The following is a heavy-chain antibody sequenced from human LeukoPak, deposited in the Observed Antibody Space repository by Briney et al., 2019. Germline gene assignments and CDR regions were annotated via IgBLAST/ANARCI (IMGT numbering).Heavy chain of an antibody. Sequence: GGSLRLSCAASGFTFSSFWMHWVRQVPGKGLEWVSRITPDGDGSTYAASVQGRFTISRDNAKDTVYLQMSNLRAEDTALYYCARDPNNYDSHLGPGTLVTVSS. CDR3: ARDPNNYDSH. J-gene: IGHJ4*02. CDR1: GFTFSSFW. V-gene: IGHV3-74*01. D-gene: IGHD3-22*01. CDR2: ITPDGDGS.